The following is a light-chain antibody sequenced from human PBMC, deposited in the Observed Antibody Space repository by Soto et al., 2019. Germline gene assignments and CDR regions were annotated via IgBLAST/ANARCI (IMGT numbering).Light chain of an antibody. CDR3: QNYTNWPTDST. V-gene: IGKV3-15*01. CDR2: GAS. Sequence: EIVMTKSPATLSVSPGERATLSGRASQSVGSNLAWYQQKPGQAPRLLIDGASTRATGIPARFSGSRSGTDFTLNNSTLQYGDFATCFCQNYTNWPTDSTFGQATKVEIK. CDR1: QSVGSN. J-gene: IGKJ1*01.